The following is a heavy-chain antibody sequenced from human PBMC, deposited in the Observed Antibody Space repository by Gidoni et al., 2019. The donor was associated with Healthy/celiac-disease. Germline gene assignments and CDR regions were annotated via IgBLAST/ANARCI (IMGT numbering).Heavy chain of an antibody. D-gene: IGHD3-3*01. CDR3: AKSYDFWSGSRPDY. V-gene: IGHV3-23*01. Sequence: EVQLLESGRGLVQHGLSLRLSCAASGFPFSSYAISWVRQSPGKGLEWVSAISGSGGSTYYADSVKGRFTISRDNSKNTLYLQMNSLRAEDTAVYYFAKSYDFWSGSRPDYWGQGTLVTVSS. CDR2: ISGSGGST. CDR1: GFPFSSYA. J-gene: IGHJ4*02.